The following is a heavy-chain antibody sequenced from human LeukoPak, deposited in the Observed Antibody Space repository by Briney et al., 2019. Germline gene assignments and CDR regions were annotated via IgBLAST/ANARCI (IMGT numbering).Heavy chain of an antibody. D-gene: IGHD1-26*01. CDR2: INPNSGGT. CDR1: GYTFTGYY. J-gene: IGHJ4*02. V-gene: IGHV1-2*02. CDR3: ARVSGSYRGAIDY. Sequence: ASVKVSCKASGYTFTGYYMHWVRQAPGQGLEWMGWINPNSGGTNYAQKFQGRVTMTRDTSTSTAYMELRSLRSDDTAVYHCARVSGSYRGAIDYWGQGTLVTVSS.